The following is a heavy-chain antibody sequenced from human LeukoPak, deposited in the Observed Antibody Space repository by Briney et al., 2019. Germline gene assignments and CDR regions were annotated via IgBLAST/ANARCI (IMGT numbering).Heavy chain of an antibody. Sequence: PSETLSLTCAVYGGSFSAAYWSWVRQSPGKGLEWIAEINHRGDTNYNPSVKSRFSISVDTSKNQFSLKVTSLTAADTAVYYCARGPTISATGYFDYWGQGTLVTVSS. CDR3: ARGPTISATGYFDY. D-gene: IGHD1-1*01. V-gene: IGHV4-34*01. CDR2: INHRGDT. CDR1: GGSFSAAY. J-gene: IGHJ4*03.